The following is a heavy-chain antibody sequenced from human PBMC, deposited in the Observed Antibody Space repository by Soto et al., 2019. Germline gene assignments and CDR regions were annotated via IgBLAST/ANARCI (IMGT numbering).Heavy chain of an antibody. CDR1: GYSYINYW. D-gene: IGHD2-8*02. V-gene: IGHV5-10-1*01. CDR3: ARRGAWSPWDYYGLDV. CDR2: IDPTDSET. Sequence: GESLKISCQGSGYSYINYWITWVRQMPGKGLEWMGRIDPTDSETRYNPAFEGHVSISVDKSIGTAYLQWTSLKASDTAMYYCARRGAWSPWDYYGLDVWGQGTTVTVSS. J-gene: IGHJ6*02.